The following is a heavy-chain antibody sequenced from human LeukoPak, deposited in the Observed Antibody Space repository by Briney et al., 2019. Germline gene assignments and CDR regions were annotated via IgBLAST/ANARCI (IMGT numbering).Heavy chain of an antibody. D-gene: IGHD4-17*01. J-gene: IGHJ4*02. Sequence: ASVKVSCKASGGTFSSYAISWVRQAPGQGLEWMGRIIPILGIANYAQKFQGRVTITADKSTSTAYMELSSLRSEDTAVYYCARVRVYDGDYGPHFDYWGQGTLVTVSS. CDR2: IIPILGIA. V-gene: IGHV1-69*04. CDR3: ARVRVYDGDYGPHFDY. CDR1: GGTFSSYA.